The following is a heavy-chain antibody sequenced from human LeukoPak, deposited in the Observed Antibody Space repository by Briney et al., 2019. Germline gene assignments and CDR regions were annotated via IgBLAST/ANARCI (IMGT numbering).Heavy chain of an antibody. V-gene: IGHV1-18*01. CDR2: ISAYNSNT. D-gene: IGHD2-15*01. CDR1: GYTFTSYG. Sequence: ASVKVSCKASGYTFTSYGISWVRQAPGQGLEWMGWISAYNSNTNYAQKLQGRVTMTTDTSTSTAYMELRSLRSDDTAVYYCARAYCSGGSCYSEDDAFDIWGQGTMVTVSS. J-gene: IGHJ3*02. CDR3: ARAYCSGGSCYSEDDAFDI.